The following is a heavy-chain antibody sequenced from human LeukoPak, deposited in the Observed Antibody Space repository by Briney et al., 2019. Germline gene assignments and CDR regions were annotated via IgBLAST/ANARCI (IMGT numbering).Heavy chain of an antibody. CDR3: AKDYAGYYYMDV. CDR2: ISSNSSSM. J-gene: IGHJ6*03. CDR1: GFTFGSYS. V-gene: IGHV3-48*01. D-gene: IGHD3-16*01. Sequence: GGSLRLSCAASGFTFGSYSMIWVRQAPGKGLEWVSYISSNSSSMYYADSVKGRFTISRDNSKNTLYLQMNSLRAEDTAVYYCAKDYAGYYYMDVWGKGTTVTVSS.